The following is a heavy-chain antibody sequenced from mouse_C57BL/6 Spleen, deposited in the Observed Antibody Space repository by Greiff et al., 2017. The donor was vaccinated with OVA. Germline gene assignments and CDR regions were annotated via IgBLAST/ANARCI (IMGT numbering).Heavy chain of an antibody. V-gene: IGHV1-50*01. CDR3: ARRGPHAMDY. D-gene: IGHD1-1*02. Sequence: VQLQQSGAELVKPGASVKLSCKASGYTFTSYWMQWVKQRPGQGLEWIGEIDPSDSYTNYNQKFKGKATLTVDTSSSTAYMQLSSLTSEDSAVYYCARRGPHAMDYWGQGTSVTVSS. J-gene: IGHJ4*01. CDR1: GYTFTSYW. CDR2: IDPSDSYT.